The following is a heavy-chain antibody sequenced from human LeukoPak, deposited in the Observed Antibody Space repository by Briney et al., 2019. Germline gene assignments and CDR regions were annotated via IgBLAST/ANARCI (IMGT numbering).Heavy chain of an antibody. Sequence: ASVKVSCKASGYTFTGYYMHWVRQAPGQGLEWMGWINPNSGGTNYAQKFQGRVTITRNTSISTAYMELSSLRSEDTAVYYCARGRYIPYDFWSGYSSPFFGYWGQGTLVTVSS. CDR1: GYTFTGYY. J-gene: IGHJ4*02. D-gene: IGHD3-3*01. CDR3: ARGRYIPYDFWSGYSSPFFGY. CDR2: INPNSGGT. V-gene: IGHV1-2*02.